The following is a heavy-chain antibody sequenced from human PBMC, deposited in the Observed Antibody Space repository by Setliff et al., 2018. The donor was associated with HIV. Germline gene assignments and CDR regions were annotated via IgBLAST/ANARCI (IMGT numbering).Heavy chain of an antibody. Sequence: SVKVSCKASRSTFNSHTINWVRQAPGQGLDWMGRIIPILGVANYAQRFQGKVTITADKSTSTAYMELTSLRFDDTAMYYCVRGVQSPPHYSYYYMDVWGEGTMVTGSS. D-gene: IGHD3-3*01. J-gene: IGHJ6*03. CDR1: RSTFNSHT. V-gene: IGHV1-69*02. CDR2: IIPILGVA. CDR3: VRGVQSPPHYSYYYMDV.